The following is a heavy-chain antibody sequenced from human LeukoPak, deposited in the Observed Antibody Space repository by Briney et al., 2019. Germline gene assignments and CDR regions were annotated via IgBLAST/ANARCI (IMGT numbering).Heavy chain of an antibody. J-gene: IGHJ4*02. Sequence: ASVKVSCKTSGYTFTGQYLHWVRQAPGQGLEWMGWINPNSGGTKSAQKFQGRVIMTRDTSISTAYMELSRLRSDDTAVYYCARARSNCSGGSCYSDYWGQGTLVTVSS. CDR2: INPNSGGT. CDR1: GYTFTGQY. CDR3: ARARSNCSGGSCYSDY. D-gene: IGHD2-15*01. V-gene: IGHV1-2*02.